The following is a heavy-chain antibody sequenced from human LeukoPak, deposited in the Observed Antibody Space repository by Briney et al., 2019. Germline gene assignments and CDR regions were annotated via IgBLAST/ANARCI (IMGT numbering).Heavy chain of an antibody. CDR3: ASNYYVTKAAFDI. V-gene: IGHV3-53*01. J-gene: IGHJ3*02. D-gene: IGHD3-10*02. CDR2: IYSSGST. Sequence: GGSLRLSCAASGFPVSSNYMSWVRQAPGKGLEWVSVIYSSGSTYYADSVKGRFTISRDKSKNMLYLRMNSLRAEDTAVYYCASNYYVTKAAFDIWGQGTMVTVSS. CDR1: GFPVSSNY.